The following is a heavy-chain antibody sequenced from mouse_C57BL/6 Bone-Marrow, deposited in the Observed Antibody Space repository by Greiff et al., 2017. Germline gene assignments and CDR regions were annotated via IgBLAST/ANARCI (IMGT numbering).Heavy chain of an antibody. CDR2: ISDGGSYT. J-gene: IGHJ3*01. CDR1: GFTFSSYA. V-gene: IGHV5-4*03. Sequence: DVKLVESGGGLVKPGGSLKLSCAASGFTFSSYAMSWVRQTPEKRLEWVATISDGGSYTYYPDNVKGRFTISRDNAKNNLYLQMSHLKSEDTAMYYCARYHLWGQGTLVTVSA. CDR3: ARYHL.